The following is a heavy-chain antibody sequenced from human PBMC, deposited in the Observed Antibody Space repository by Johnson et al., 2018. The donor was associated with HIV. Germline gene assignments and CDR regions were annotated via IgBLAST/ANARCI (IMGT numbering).Heavy chain of an antibody. V-gene: IGHV3-20*04. CDR2: INWNGGST. CDR3: ARDMCSGGSCYAFDI. D-gene: IGHD2-15*01. J-gene: IGHJ3*02. CDR1: GFTFDDYG. Sequence: EVRLVESGGGVVQPGTSLRLSCAVSGFTFDDYGMSWVRQAPGKGLEWVSGINWNGGSTGYADSVKGRFTISRDNSKNTLYLQMNSLRAEDTAVYYCARDMCSGGSCYAFDIWGQGTMVTVSS.